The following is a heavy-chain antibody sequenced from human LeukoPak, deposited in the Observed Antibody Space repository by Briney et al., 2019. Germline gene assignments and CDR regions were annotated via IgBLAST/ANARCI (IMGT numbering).Heavy chain of an antibody. CDR1: GYTFTSYD. V-gene: IGHV1-18*01. J-gene: IGHJ4*02. D-gene: IGHD3-22*01. CDR2: TGTHNENT. CDR3: ARGSSGIDY. Sequence: ASVKVSCKASGYTFTSYDISGVRQAPGQGLEWRGWTGTHNENTNYAQKLQDRVTMTTDTSTSTAYMELRSLRSDDTAVYYCARGSSGIDYWGQGTLVTVSS.